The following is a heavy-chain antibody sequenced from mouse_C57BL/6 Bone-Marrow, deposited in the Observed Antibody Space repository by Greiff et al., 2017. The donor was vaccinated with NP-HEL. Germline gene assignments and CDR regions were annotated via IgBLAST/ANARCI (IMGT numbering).Heavy chain of an antibody. V-gene: IGHV1-81*01. D-gene: IGHD1-1*01. CDR1: GYTFTSYG. CDR3: ARGHYGSSLFDY. J-gene: IGHJ2*01. CDR2: IYPRSGNT. Sequence: QVQLQQSGAELARPGASVKLSCKASGYTFTSYGISWVKQRTGQGLEWIGEIYPRSGNTYYNEKFKGKATLTADKSSSTAYMELRSLTSEDSAVYFCARGHYGSSLFDYWGQGTTLTVSS.